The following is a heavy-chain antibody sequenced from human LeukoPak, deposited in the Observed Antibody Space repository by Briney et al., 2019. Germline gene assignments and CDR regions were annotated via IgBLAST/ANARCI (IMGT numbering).Heavy chain of an antibody. J-gene: IGHJ4*02. D-gene: IGHD5-24*01. CDR3: ARGPRRWLQLTYFDY. CDR2: ISGSNGDT. CDR1: GYSFTSYG. V-gene: IGHV1-18*01. Sequence: ASVKVSYKAVGYSFTSYGVVWVRQAPGQGLEWMAWISGSNGDTNFAQKIQGRVTLTTDTSTSTAYMELMSLRSDDTAAYFCARGPRRWLQLTYFDYWGQGTLVTVSS.